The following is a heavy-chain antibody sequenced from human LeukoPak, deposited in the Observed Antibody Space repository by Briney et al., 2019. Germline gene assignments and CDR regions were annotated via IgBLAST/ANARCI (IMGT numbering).Heavy chain of an antibody. Sequence: HPGGSLRLSCAASGFTVSSTYMSWVRQAPGKGLQWVSVIYSGGGTYYAASVKGRLTISRDNSNNTVFLQMNNLRAEDTAVYYCAREVGYSSDNFTWGQGVLVIVSS. CDR1: GFTVSSTY. J-gene: IGHJ5*02. CDR2: IYSGGGT. V-gene: IGHV3-66*01. CDR3: AREVGYSSDNFT. D-gene: IGHD5-12*01.